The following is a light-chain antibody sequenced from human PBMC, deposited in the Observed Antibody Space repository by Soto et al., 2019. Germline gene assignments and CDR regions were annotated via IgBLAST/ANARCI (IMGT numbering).Light chain of an antibody. CDR2: VNI. Sequence: QSVLTQPLSVSGAPGQRVTISCTGSSSNIGAGYDVHWYQQLPGTAPKLLIYVNINRPTGVPDRFSGSNSGTSASLAITGLQAEYYADYYCQSYVSSLSVVFGAGTKVTVL. CDR1: SSNIGAGYD. CDR3: QSYVSSLSVV. V-gene: IGLV1-40*01. J-gene: IGLJ2*01.